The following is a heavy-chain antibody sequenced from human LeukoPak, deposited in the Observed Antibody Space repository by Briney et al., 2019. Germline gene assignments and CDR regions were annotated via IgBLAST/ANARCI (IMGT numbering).Heavy chain of an antibody. V-gene: IGHV1-46*03. Sequence: ASVKVSCKASGCTFTRYYIDWVRQAPGQGPEWIGMINPSGGSTTYAQNFQGRATMTRDTSTSTVYMELSSLRSDDTAVYYCARANYDILTGLKRPFDSWGQGTLVTVSS. CDR1: GCTFTRYY. CDR3: ARANYDILTGLKRPFDS. CDR2: INPSGGST. J-gene: IGHJ4*02. D-gene: IGHD3-9*01.